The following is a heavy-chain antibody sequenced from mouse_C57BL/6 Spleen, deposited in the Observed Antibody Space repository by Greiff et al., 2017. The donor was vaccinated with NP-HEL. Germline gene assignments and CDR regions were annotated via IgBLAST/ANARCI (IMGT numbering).Heavy chain of an antibody. CDR1: GYTFTDYN. V-gene: IGHV1-22*01. Sequence: VQLQQSGPELVKPGASVKMSCKASGYTFTDYNMHWVKQSHGKSLEWIGYINPNNGGTSYNQKFKGKATLTVNKSSSTSYMELRSLTSEDSAVYYCARPGSSPNWYFDVWGTGTTVTVSS. CDR3: ARPGSSPNWYFDV. J-gene: IGHJ1*03. D-gene: IGHD1-1*01. CDR2: INPNNGGT.